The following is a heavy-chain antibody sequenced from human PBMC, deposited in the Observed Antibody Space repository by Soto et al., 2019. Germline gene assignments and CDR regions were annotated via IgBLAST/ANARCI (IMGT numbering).Heavy chain of an antibody. CDR1: GGSISSSSYY. CDR3: ASLRRDGYKYYYYYGMDV. D-gene: IGHD5-12*01. CDR2: IYYSGST. Sequence: SETLSLTCTVSGGSISSSSYYWCWILHPPGKGLEWIGSIYYSGSTYYNPSLKSRVTISVDTSKNQFSLKLSSVTAADTAVYYCASLRRDGYKYYYYYGMDVWGQGTTVTVSS. V-gene: IGHV4-39*01. J-gene: IGHJ6*02.